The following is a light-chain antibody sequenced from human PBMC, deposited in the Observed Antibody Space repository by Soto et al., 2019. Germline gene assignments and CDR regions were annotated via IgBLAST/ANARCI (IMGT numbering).Light chain of an antibody. J-gene: IGKJ2*03. Sequence: EIVLTQSPGTLSLSPGERATLSCRASQSVSSSYLAWYQQKPGQAPRLLIYGASSRATGIPDRLSGSGCGTDFTLTISRLEPEDFAVYYSQLYGSAPMYRCGHGTKLEIK. CDR1: QSVSSSY. V-gene: IGKV3-20*01. CDR2: GAS. CDR3: QLYGSAPMYR.